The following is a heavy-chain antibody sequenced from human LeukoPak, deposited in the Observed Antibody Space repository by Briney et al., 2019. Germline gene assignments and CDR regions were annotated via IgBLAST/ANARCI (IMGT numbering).Heavy chain of an antibody. V-gene: IGHV3-23*01. CDR3: AREATYYYDSSGSTHLLGDAFDI. J-gene: IGHJ3*02. Sequence: GGSLRLSCAASGFTFSTFAMIWVRQPPGKGLEWVSSIFPSGGEIHYADSVRGRFTISRDNSKSTLSLQMNSLRAEDTAVYYCAREATYYYDSSGSTHLLGDAFDIWGQGTMVTVSS. D-gene: IGHD3-22*01. CDR2: IFPSGGEI. CDR1: GFTFSTFA.